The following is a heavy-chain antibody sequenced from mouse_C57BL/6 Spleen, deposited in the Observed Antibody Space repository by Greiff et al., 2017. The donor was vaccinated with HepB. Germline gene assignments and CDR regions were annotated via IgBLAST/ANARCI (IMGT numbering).Heavy chain of an antibody. J-gene: IGHJ3*01. CDR3: ASGDYYGSSYVGWFAY. CDR1: GYTFTSYW. V-gene: IGHV1-55*01. D-gene: IGHD1-1*01. Sequence: VQLQQPGAELVKPGASVKMSCKASGYTFTSYWITWVKQRPGQGLEWIGDIYPGSGSTNYNEKFKSKATLTVDTSSSTAYMQLISLTSEDSAVYYCASGDYYGSSYVGWFAYWGQGTLVTVSA. CDR2: IYPGSGST.